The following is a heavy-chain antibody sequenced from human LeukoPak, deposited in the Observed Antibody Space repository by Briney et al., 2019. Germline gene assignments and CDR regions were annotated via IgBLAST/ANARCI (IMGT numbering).Heavy chain of an antibody. D-gene: IGHD3-10*01. CDR1: GGTFSSYA. CDR3: AKSPTYYYGSGRRFYYMDV. J-gene: IGHJ6*03. V-gene: IGHV1-69*05. CDR2: IIPIFGTA. Sequence: ASVKVSCKASGGTFSSYAISWVRQAPGQGLEWMGGIIPIFGTANYAQKFQGRVTIITDESTSTAYMELSSLRSEDTAVYYCAKSPTYYYGSGRRFYYMDVWGKGTTVTVSS.